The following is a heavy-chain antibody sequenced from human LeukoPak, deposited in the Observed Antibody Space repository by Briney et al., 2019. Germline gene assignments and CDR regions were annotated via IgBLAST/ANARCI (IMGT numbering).Heavy chain of an antibody. CDR3: AKGSAGAARPGLYYYYYMDV. CDR2: ISWDGGNT. J-gene: IGHJ6*03. V-gene: IGHV3-43D*03. CDR1: GFTFDDYA. Sequence: GGSLRLSCVASGFTFDDYAMHWVRQAPGKGLEWVSLISWDGGNTYYADSVKGRFTISRDTSKSSLYLQMNSLRAEDTAVYYCAKGSAGAARPGLYYYYYMDVWGKGTTVTVSS. D-gene: IGHD6-6*01.